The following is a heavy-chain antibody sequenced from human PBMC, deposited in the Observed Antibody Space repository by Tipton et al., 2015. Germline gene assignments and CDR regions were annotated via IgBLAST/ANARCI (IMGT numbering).Heavy chain of an antibody. CDR3: ARDFTPYQYYAMDV. CDR1: GYSISRGYS. CDR2: VDHSGDS. J-gene: IGHJ6*02. Sequence: TLSLTCAASGYSISRGYSWAWIRQPPGKGLEWIGSVDHSGDSYSNPSLKSRVTISLDTSKNQFSLKPSSVTAADTAVYYCARDFTPYQYYAMDVWGQGTTVTVSS. V-gene: IGHV4-38-2*02.